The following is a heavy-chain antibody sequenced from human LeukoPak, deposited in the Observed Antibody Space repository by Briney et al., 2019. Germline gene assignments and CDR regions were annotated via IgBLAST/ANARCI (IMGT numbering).Heavy chain of an antibody. Sequence: PGGSLRLSCSASGFTFSRYAMHWVGQGPGNGLEDVSAISTNGGVTYYADSVKGRFTISRDNSKDTLYLEMSSLRVDDTAVYYCVKDVSSTYYYFDYWGQGTLVTVSS. J-gene: IGHJ4*02. CDR1: GFTFSRYA. CDR2: ISTNGGVT. V-gene: IGHV3-64D*09. D-gene: IGHD6-13*01. CDR3: VKDVSSTYYYFDY.